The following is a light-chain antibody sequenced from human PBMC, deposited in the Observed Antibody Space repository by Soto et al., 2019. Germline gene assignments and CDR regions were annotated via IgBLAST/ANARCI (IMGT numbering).Light chain of an antibody. CDR3: QQYGSSPYT. Sequence: DIVLTRSPDTLSLSPGERAALSCRASQSVRDSFLAWYQQKPGQSPRLLIYAATSRATGIPERFSGSGSETDFTLTIYRLEPEDFAVYYCQQYGSSPYTFGQGTKLEIK. J-gene: IGKJ2*01. CDR2: AAT. CDR1: QSVRDSF. V-gene: IGKV3-20*01.